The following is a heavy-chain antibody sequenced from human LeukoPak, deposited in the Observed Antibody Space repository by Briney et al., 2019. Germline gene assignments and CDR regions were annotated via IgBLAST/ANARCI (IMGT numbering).Heavy chain of an antibody. D-gene: IGHD6-19*01. CDR2: IIPIFGTA. J-gene: IGHJ4*02. Sequence: SVKVSCKASGFTFTSYDINWVRQASGQGLEWMGGIIPIFGTANYAQKFQGRVTITADESTSTAYMELSSLRSEDTAVYYCARDVRPASSEPFIFDYWGQGTLVTVSS. CDR1: GFTFTSYD. V-gene: IGHV1-69*13. CDR3: ARDVRPASSEPFIFDY.